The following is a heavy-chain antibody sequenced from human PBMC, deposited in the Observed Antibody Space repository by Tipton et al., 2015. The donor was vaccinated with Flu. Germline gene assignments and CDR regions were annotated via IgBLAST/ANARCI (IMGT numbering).Heavy chain of an antibody. V-gene: IGHV4-61*08. Sequence: TLSLTCTVSGASISSGGYSWAWIRQAPGKGLEWIGDIHYSVSTNYNPSLKSRVTVSLDTSKNQFSLKLSSVTAADTGVYYCVRDNPDIYGSDPHYFYAMDVWGHGTTVTVSS. CDR1: GASISSGGYS. J-gene: IGHJ6*02. D-gene: IGHD5-12*01. CDR2: IHYSVST. CDR3: VRDNPDIYGSDPHYFYAMDV.